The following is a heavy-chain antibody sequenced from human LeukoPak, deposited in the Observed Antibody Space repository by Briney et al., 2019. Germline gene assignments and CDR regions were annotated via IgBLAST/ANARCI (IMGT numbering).Heavy chain of an antibody. CDR3: ARQKGYSYGYNYFDY. Sequence: GGSLRLSCTASGFSFSSHWMTWVRQAPGKGLEWVANIKEDGSKKNYVDSVKGRFTVSRDNAKNSLYLQMHSLRAEDTAVYYCARQKGYSYGYNYFDYWGQGTLVTVSS. CDR1: GFSFSSHW. CDR2: IKEDGSKK. V-gene: IGHV3-7*03. J-gene: IGHJ4*02. D-gene: IGHD5-18*01.